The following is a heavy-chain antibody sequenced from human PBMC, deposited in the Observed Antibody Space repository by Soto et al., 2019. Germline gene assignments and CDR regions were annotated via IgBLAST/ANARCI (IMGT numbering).Heavy chain of an antibody. CDR3: ARGRHCTSTICFGFPSIWFVP. D-gene: IGHD2-2*01. Sequence: SETLSFTCTVSGTPITGDYWGWVRQPPGKALEKIRHIYYTGSARYDHTPPSRITISLDTSTKQFSLKLATVTAADTAVYYCARGRHCTSTICFGFPSIWFVPWGQGTLVTVSS. V-gene: IGHV4-59*01. CDR2: IYYTGSA. CDR1: GTPITGDY. J-gene: IGHJ5*02.